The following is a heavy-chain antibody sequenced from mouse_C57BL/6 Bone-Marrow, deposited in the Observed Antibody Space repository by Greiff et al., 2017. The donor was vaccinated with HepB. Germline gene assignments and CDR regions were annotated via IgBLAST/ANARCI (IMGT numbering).Heavy chain of an antibody. CDR2: IYPRSGNT. J-gene: IGHJ4*01. V-gene: IGHV1-81*01. CDR3: ARAFYYGSSWAMDY. D-gene: IGHD1-1*01. CDR1: GYTFTSYG. Sequence: QVQLQQSGAELARPGASVKLSCKASGYTFTSYGISWVKQRTGQGLEWIGEIYPRSGNTYYNEKFKGKATFTADTSSNTAYMQLSSLTTEDSAIYYCARAFYYGSSWAMDYWGQGTSVTVSS.